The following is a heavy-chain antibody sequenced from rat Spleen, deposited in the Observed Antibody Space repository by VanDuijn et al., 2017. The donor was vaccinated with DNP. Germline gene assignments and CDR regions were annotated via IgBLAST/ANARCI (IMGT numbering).Heavy chain of an antibody. CDR2: ISYDGSST. CDR3: ARQNYYDGGYFDY. CDR1: GFTFSNYG. Sequence: EVQLVESGGGLVQPGRSLKLSCAASGFTFSNYGMAWVRQAPKKGLEWVATISYDGSSTYYRDSVKGRFTISRDNAKSTLYLQMDSLRSEDTATYYCARQNYYDGGYFDYWGQGVMVTVSS. J-gene: IGHJ2*01. V-gene: IGHV5-7*01. D-gene: IGHD1-12*02.